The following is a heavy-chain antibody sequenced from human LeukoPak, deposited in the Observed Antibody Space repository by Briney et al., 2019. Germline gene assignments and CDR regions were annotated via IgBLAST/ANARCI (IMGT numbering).Heavy chain of an antibody. D-gene: IGHD3-22*01. J-gene: IGHJ3*02. CDR2: ISGSGGST. Sequence: PGGSLRLSCAASGFTFSSYGMSWVRQAPGKGLEWVSAISGSGGSTYYADSVKGRFTISRDNSKNTLYLQMNGLRAEDTAVYYCATSYYYDSSGYHDAFDIWGQGTMVTVSS. CDR1: GFTFSSYG. CDR3: ATSYYYDSSGYHDAFDI. V-gene: IGHV3-23*01.